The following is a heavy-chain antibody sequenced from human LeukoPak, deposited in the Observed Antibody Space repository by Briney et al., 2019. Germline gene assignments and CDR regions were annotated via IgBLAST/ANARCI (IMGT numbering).Heavy chain of an antibody. D-gene: IGHD3-22*01. Sequence: SETLSLTCSVSGDSISYFYWSWIRQPPGKGLEWIGEINHSGSTNYNPSLKSRVTISVDTSKNQFSLKLSSVTAADTAVYYCARALKGVIYYYYYYMDVWGKGTTVTVSS. V-gene: IGHV4-34*01. J-gene: IGHJ6*03. CDR3: ARALKGVIYYYYYYMDV. CDR2: INHSGST. CDR1: GDSISYFY.